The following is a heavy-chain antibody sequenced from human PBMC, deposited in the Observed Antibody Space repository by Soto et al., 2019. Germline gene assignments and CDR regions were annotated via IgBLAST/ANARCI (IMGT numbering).Heavy chain of an antibody. Sequence: PSETLSLTCTASGGSMRNYFWTWIRQPPGKGLEWIGYIHYSGTTSFFPSYNPSLRSRVTISEDTSKNQFSLKLLSVTTADTAVYFCAAGEASSRNLAPYYLDFWGQGTLGTVSS. J-gene: IGHJ4*02. CDR3: AAGEASSRNLAPYYLDF. D-gene: IGHD6-13*01. CDR2: IHYSGTT. CDR1: GGSMRNYF. V-gene: IGHV4-59*01.